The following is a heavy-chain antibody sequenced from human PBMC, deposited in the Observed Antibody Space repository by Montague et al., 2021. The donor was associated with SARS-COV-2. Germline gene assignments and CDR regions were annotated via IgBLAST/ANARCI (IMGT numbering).Heavy chain of an antibody. V-gene: IGHV4-34*01. Sequence: SETLSLTCAVYGGSFSGYYWSWIRQPPGKRLEWIGEINHSGSTNYNPSLKRRVTISVDTSKNQFSLKLSSVTAADTAVYYCARERYCFSITRGSTGFDPWGQGTLVTVSS. CDR1: GGSFSGYY. J-gene: IGHJ5*02. D-gene: IGHD2-15*01. CDR2: INHSGST. CDR3: ARERYCFSITRGSTGFDP.